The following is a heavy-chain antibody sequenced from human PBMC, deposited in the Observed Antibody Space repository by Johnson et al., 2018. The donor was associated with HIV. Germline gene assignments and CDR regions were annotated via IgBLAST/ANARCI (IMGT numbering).Heavy chain of an antibody. Sequence: QVQLVESGGGLVKPGGSLRLSCAASGFTFSNFGFHWVRQAPGKGLEWVAAISFAGNNKYYADSVKGRFTSSRDYAKNSLYLQMNSLRAEDTALYDCARDTWGWAFAIWGQGTMVTVSS. D-gene: IGHD7-27*01. J-gene: IGHJ3*02. CDR3: ARDTWGWAFAI. CDR1: GFTFSNFG. V-gene: IGHV3-30*03. CDR2: ISFAGNNK.